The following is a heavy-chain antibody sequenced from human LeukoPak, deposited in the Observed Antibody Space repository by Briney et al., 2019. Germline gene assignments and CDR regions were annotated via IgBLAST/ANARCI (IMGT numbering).Heavy chain of an antibody. D-gene: IGHD1-26*01. CDR1: GYTFTSYY. V-gene: IGHV1-46*01. J-gene: IGHJ4*02. CDR3: ARDPSGSHLHDYFDY. CDR2: INPSGGST. Sequence: ASVKVSCKASGYTFTSYYMHWVRQAPGQGLEWMGIINPSGGSTSYAQKFQCRVTMTRDTSISTAYMELSRLRSDDTAVYYCARDPSGSHLHDYFDYWGQGTLVTVSS.